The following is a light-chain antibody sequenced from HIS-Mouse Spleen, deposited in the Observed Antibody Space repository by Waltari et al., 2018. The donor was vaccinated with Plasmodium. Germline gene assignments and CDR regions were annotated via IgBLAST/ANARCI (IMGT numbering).Light chain of an antibody. CDR2: EDS. J-gene: IGLJ3*02. CDR1: ALPKKY. Sequence: SYELTQPPSVSVSPGQTARITCSGEALPKKYAYWYQQKSGQAPVLVIYEDSKRPSGFPERFSGSSSGTMATWTISGAQVEDEADYYCYSTDSSGNHRVFGGGTKLTVL. V-gene: IGLV3-10*01. CDR3: YSTDSSGNHRV.